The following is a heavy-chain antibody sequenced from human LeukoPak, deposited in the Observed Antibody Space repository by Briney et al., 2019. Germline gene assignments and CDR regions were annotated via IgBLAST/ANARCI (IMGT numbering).Heavy chain of an antibody. CDR3: AKSKWERLLFTHSDY. CDR1: GFTFSTYG. Sequence: GGSLRLSCAASGFTFSTYGMHWVRQAPGKGLEWVAIISSDGSNTYYADSVKDRFTISRDNSKNTLYLQMSSLRVEDTAVYYCAKSKWERLLFTHSDYWGQGTLVTVSS. CDR2: ISSDGSNT. J-gene: IGHJ4*02. D-gene: IGHD1-26*01. V-gene: IGHV3-30*18.